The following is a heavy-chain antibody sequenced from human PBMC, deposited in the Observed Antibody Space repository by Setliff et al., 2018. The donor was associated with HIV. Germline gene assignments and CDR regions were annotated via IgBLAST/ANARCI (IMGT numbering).Heavy chain of an antibody. J-gene: IGHJ4*02. V-gene: IGHV4-59*01. CDR3: ARGNYYASGLDY. D-gene: IGHD3-10*01. Sequence: PSETLSLTCTVSGGSISNYYWNWIRQPPGKGLEWIGYIYYSGSTNYNPSLKSRVTISIDTSKNQFSLNLRSVTAADTATYYCARGNYYASGLDYWGQGTLVTVSS. CDR2: IYYSGST. CDR1: GGSISNYY.